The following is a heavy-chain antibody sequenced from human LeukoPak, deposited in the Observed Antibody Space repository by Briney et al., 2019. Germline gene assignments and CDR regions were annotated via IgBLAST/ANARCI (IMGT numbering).Heavy chain of an antibody. CDR1: GGTFSSYA. V-gene: IGHV1-69*05. J-gene: IGHJ5*02. CDR3: ARDQYYDSSGYSIGFDP. Sequence: SVKVSCKASGGTFSSYAISWVRQAPGQGLEWMGRIIPIFGAANYAQKFQGRVTITTDESTSTAYMELSSLRSEDTAVYYCARDQYYDSSGYSIGFDPWGQGTLVTVSS. CDR2: IIPIFGAA. D-gene: IGHD3-22*01.